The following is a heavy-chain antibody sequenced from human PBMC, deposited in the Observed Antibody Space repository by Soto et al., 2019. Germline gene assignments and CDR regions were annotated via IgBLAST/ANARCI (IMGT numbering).Heavy chain of an antibody. Sequence: QVQLVQSGAEVKKPGSSVKVSCKASGGTFSSYTISWVRQAPGQGLEWMGRIIPILGIANYAQKFQGRVTITADKSTSTAYMELRSLRSEDTAVYYCARHYGGTPDAFDIWGQGTMVTVSS. CDR3: ARHYGGTPDAFDI. CDR2: IIPILGIA. CDR1: GGTFSSYT. V-gene: IGHV1-69*02. J-gene: IGHJ3*02. D-gene: IGHD4-17*01.